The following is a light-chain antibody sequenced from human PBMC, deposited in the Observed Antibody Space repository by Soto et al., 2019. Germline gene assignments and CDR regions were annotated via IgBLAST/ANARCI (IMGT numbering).Light chain of an antibody. Sequence: DIQITQSPSSLSASVGDRVTITCRASQSVTTYLHWYQQKAGEAPKLLIYAISNLQSGVSSRFSGSGSGTDFSLTINTLQPEDFATYYCQQGYSTPWTLGQGTKVDIK. CDR2: AIS. J-gene: IGKJ1*01. CDR1: QSVTTY. V-gene: IGKV1-39*01. CDR3: QQGYSTPWT.